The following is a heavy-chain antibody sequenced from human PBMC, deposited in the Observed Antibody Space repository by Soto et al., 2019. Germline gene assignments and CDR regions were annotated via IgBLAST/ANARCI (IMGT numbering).Heavy chain of an antibody. V-gene: IGHV3-74*01. D-gene: IGHD3-10*01. CDR2: INSDGSIT. Sequence: LRLSCAASGFTFSSYWMHWVRQVPEKGLVWVSRINSDGSITNYADAVKGRFTISRDNVKNTLYLQMNSLRAEDTAVFYCARSRNAAVPDSINFWGQGTLVTASS. CDR1: GFTFSSYW. J-gene: IGHJ4*02. CDR3: ARSRNAAVPDSINF.